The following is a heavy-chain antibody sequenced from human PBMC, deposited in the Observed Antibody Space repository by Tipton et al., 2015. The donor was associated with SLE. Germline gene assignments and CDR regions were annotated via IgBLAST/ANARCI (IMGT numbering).Heavy chain of an antibody. D-gene: IGHD3-22*01. V-gene: IGHV4-59*08. Sequence: TLSLTCAVSGGSISNDYWSWIRQSPGEGLEWIGYIHYSGGTNYNPSLKSRVTISIDSSKNQFSLKLSSVTAADTAVYHCARFIRPTSESSGYPADWGQGTLVTVSS. CDR1: GGSISNDY. CDR2: IHYSGGT. J-gene: IGHJ4*02. CDR3: ARFIRPTSESSGYPAD.